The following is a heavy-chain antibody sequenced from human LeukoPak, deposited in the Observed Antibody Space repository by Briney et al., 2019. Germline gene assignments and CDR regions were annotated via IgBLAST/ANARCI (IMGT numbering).Heavy chain of an antibody. CDR2: INTYSGNT. D-gene: IGHD3-3*02. Sequence: ASVKVSCKASGGTFSSYAISWVRQAPGQGLEWMGWINTYSGNTNYAQKFQGRITMTADTSTSTAYMELRSLRSDDTAVYYCARNSPRDVAGRQFLPGVLALLSQCDNCFDPWGQGTLVSVSS. J-gene: IGHJ5*02. CDR3: ARNSPRDVAGRQFLPGVLALLSQCDNCFDP. CDR1: GGTFSSYA. V-gene: IGHV1-18*01.